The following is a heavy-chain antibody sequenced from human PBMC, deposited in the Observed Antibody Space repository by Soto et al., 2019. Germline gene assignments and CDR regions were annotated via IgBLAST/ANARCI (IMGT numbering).Heavy chain of an antibody. Sequence: EVQLVESGRGLVQPGGALRLSCAASGLIFSDYHLDWVRQAPGKGLEWVGSIRRKANSYTTEYDASVKGRFTISIDDSKNSLYLQTNSLKSEDTAAYYCAMLGGWSGGSSGMDAWGQGTPVTVSS. CDR3: AMLGGWSGGSSGMDA. J-gene: IGHJ6*02. V-gene: IGHV3-72*01. CDR2: IRRKANSYTT. CDR1: GLIFSDYH. D-gene: IGHD6-19*01.